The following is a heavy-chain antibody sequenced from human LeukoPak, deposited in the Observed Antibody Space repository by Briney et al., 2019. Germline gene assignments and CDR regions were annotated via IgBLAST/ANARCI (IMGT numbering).Heavy chain of an antibody. CDR3: ARSLNRGDIDY. CDR1: GGSISSGSYY. V-gene: IGHV4-61*02. J-gene: IGHJ4*02. Sequence: PSQTLSLTCTVSGGSISSGSYYWSWIRQPAGKGLEWIGRIYTSGSTNYNPSLKSRVTISVDTSKNQFSLKLSSVTAADTAVYYCARSLNRGDIDYWGQGTLVTVSS. CDR2: IYTSGST. D-gene: IGHD3-10*01.